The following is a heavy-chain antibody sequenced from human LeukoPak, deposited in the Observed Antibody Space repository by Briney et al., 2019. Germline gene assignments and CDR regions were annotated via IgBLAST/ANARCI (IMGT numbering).Heavy chain of an antibody. D-gene: IGHD3-3*01. J-gene: IGHJ6*02. V-gene: IGHV1-2*02. CDR2: INPNSGGT. CDR3: ARLKRYYDFWTPGMDV. CDR1: GYTFTGYY. Sequence: ASVKVSCKASGYTFTGYYMHWVRQAPGQGLEWMGWINPNSGGTNYAQKFQGRVTMTRDTSISTAYMELSRLRSDDTAVYHCARLKRYYDFWTPGMDVWGQGTTVTVSS.